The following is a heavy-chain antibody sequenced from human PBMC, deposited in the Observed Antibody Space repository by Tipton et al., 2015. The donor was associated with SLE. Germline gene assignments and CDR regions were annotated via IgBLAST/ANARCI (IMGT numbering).Heavy chain of an antibody. J-gene: IGHJ4*02. Sequence: SLRLSCVASGLNFNVYSMNWVHRAPGKGLEWVTYITNVGSTIHYADSVQGRFTVSRDNARNSLYLQMNRLRAEDTAVYYCASGLQHGFDHWGQGTLVTVSS. CDR3: ASGLQHGFDH. D-gene: IGHD1-1*01. V-gene: IGHV3-48*01. CDR1: GLNFNVYS. CDR2: ITNVGSTI.